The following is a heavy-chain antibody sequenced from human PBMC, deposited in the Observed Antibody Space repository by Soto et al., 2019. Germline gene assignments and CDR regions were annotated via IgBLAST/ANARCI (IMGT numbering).Heavy chain of an antibody. D-gene: IGHD1-26*01. J-gene: IGHJ4*02. V-gene: IGHV3-7*03. CDR3: ASDRFRGTYYLRGVTYFFEE. CDR2: IKQGGNEK. Sequence: PGGSLRLSCAASGFSFSTYLMSWVRQAPGKGLEWVANIKQGGNEKFYVDSVKGRFTISRDNDKKSLYLQMNSLRAEDTAVYYCASDRFRGTYYLRGVTYFFEEWGQGAPVTVSS. CDR1: GFSFSTYL.